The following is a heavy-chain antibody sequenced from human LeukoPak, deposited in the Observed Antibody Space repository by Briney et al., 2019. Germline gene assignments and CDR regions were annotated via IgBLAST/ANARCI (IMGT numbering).Heavy chain of an antibody. CDR1: GFTFSSYS. J-gene: IGHJ4*02. D-gene: IGHD2-15*01. CDR3: ARDPPYCSGGSCYFIDY. V-gene: IGHV3-48*02. CDR2: ISSSSSTI. Sequence: PGGSLRLSCAASGFTFSSYSMNWVRQAPGKGLEGVSYISSSSSTIYYADSVKGRFTISRDNAKNSLYLQMNSLRDEDTAVYYCARDPPYCSGGSCYFIDYWGQGTLVTVSS.